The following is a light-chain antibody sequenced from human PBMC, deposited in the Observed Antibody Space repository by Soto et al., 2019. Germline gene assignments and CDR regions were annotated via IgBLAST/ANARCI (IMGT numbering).Light chain of an antibody. J-gene: IGLJ2*01. CDR1: GSSIGTNT. V-gene: IGLV1-44*01. Sequence: QSVLTRPPSASGTPGQRVTISCSGSGSSIGTNTVNWYRQLLGTAPKLLIYGDNQRPSGVPDRFSGSKSGTSASLAISGLQSEDAADYYCAAWDGSLNNVLFGGGTKLAVL. CDR3: AAWDGSLNNVL. CDR2: GDN.